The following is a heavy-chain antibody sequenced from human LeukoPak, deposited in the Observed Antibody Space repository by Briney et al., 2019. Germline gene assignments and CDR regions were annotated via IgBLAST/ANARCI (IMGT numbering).Heavy chain of an antibody. J-gene: IGHJ5*02. CDR1: GFTFSSYW. CDR3: ARAQARSSGSYYP. Sequence: PGGSLRLSCAASGFTFSSYWMHWVRQAPGKGLVWVSRINSDGSSTNYASSVKGRFTISRDNAKNKLYLQMNRLRAEDTAVYYCARAQARSSGSYYPWGQGTLVAVSS. D-gene: IGHD3-10*01. CDR2: INSDGSST. V-gene: IGHV3-74*01.